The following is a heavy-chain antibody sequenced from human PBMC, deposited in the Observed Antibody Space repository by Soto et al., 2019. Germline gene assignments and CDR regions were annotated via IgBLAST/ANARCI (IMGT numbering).Heavy chain of an antibody. CDR1: GGSFSGYY. J-gene: IGHJ5*02. CDR2: INHSGST. Sequence: TLSLTCAVYGGSFSGYYWSWIRQPPGKGLEWIGEINHSGSTNYNPSLKNRVTKSEDTSKNQFSLKLSSVTAADTAVYYCARGHIVVVPAATGYNWFDPWGQGTLVTVSS. V-gene: IGHV4-34*01. CDR3: ARGHIVVVPAATGYNWFDP. D-gene: IGHD2-2*01.